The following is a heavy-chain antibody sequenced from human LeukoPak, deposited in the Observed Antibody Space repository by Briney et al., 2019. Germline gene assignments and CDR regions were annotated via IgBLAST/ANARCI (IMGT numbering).Heavy chain of an antibody. V-gene: IGHV3-21*01. J-gene: IGHJ6*04. CDR2: ISSSSYI. D-gene: IGHD3-10*02. Sequence: GGSLRLSCAASGFTFSSYSMNWVRQAPGKGLEWVSSISSSSYIYYADSVKGRFTISRDNAKNSLYLQMNSLRAEDTAVYYCAELGITLIGGVWGKGTTVTISS. CDR3: AELGITLIGGV. CDR1: GFTFSSYS.